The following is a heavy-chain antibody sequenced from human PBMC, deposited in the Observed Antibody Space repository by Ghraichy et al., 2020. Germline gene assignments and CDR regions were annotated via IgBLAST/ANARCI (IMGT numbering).Heavy chain of an antibody. V-gene: IGHV1-2*06. Sequence: ASVKVSCKASGYTFTGYYMHWVRQAPGQGLEWMGRINPNSGGTNYAQKFQGRVTMTRDTSISTAYMELSRLRSDDTAVYYCAREWGGDDYGDYAGSDYYGMDVWGQGTTVTVSS. D-gene: IGHD4-17*01. CDR2: INPNSGGT. CDR1: GYTFTGYY. CDR3: AREWGGDDYGDYAGSDYYGMDV. J-gene: IGHJ6*02.